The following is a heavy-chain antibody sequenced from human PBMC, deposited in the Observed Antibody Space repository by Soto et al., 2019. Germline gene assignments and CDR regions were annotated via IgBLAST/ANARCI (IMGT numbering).Heavy chain of an antibody. CDR1: GFSLNSSGVG. Sequence: QITLKESGPTLVKPTQTLTLTCTFSGFSLNSSGVGVGWIRQPPGKALEWIALIYWNDEMHYSPSLKSRLTITDDASKHQVVLTVTNMDPVDTATYYCAHRRFAKYSSLPADFDYWGQGILVTVSS. CDR2: IYWNDEM. CDR3: AHRRFAKYSSLPADFDY. J-gene: IGHJ4*02. V-gene: IGHV2-5*01. D-gene: IGHD6-6*01.